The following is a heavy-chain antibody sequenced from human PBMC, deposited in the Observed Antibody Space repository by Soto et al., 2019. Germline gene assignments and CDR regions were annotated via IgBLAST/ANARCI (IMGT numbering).Heavy chain of an antibody. Sequence: QLQLQESGPGLVKPSETLSLTCSVSGGSISSRTFWWAWIRQPPGKGLEWIGDMYYSGSSYSSPSLQSRVTLSVDTSKNQLSLKLHSVTAADTAVYYCARHPRDDYNYGGSGIFDYWGQGTLVTVSS. J-gene: IGHJ4*02. CDR1: GGSISSRTFW. CDR3: ARHPRDDYNYGGSGIFDY. V-gene: IGHV4-39*01. D-gene: IGHD4-4*01. CDR2: MYYSGSS.